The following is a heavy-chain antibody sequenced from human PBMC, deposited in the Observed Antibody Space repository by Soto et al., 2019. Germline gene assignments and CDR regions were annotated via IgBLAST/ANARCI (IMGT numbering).Heavy chain of an antibody. CDR1: GFTFSNYA. CDR3: AKELREATVGYCCDY. CDR2: ISGSVGIT. J-gene: IGHJ4*02. D-gene: IGHD4-17*01. V-gene: IGHV3-23*01. Sequence: EVQLLESGGGLVQPGGSLRLSCAASGFTFSNYAMSWVRQAPGKGLEWVALISGSVGITHYADSVKGRFTISRDNSNNTLYLQMNSLRGEDTAVYYCAKELREATVGYCCDYWGQGTLVTVSS.